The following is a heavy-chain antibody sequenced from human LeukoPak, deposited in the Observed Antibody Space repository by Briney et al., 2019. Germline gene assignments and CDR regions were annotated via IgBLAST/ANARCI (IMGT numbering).Heavy chain of an antibody. D-gene: IGHD3-10*01. CDR3: ARGWFGELWGLDP. Sequence: GASVKVSCKASGYTFTGYYMHWVRQAPGQGLEWMGWINPNSGGTNYAQKFQGRVTMTRDTSISTAYMELSSLRSEDTAVYYCARGWFGELWGLDPWGQGTLVTVSS. V-gene: IGHV1-2*02. CDR2: INPNSGGT. CDR1: GYTFTGYY. J-gene: IGHJ5*02.